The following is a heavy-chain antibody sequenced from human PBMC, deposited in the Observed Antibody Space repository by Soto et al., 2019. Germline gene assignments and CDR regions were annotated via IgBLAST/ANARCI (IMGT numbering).Heavy chain of an antibody. CDR3: AREDGVVGDTSAFDY. J-gene: IGHJ4*02. CDR2: INGRGNYI. V-gene: IGHV3-21*01. Sequence: VQLVESGGGLVAPGGCLRLSCVASGFSFSTYNMNWVRQAPGKGLEWVSSINGRGNYIYYADSVKGRFTISRDNAKNSLFLQMNSLRDEDTAVYYCAREDGVVGDTSAFDYWGQGTLVTVSS. D-gene: IGHD1-26*01. CDR1: GFSFSTYN.